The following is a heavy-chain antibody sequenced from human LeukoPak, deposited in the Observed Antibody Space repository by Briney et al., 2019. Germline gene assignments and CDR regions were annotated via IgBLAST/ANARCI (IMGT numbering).Heavy chain of an antibody. D-gene: IGHD2-8*01. Sequence: SETLSLTCTVSGGSLSSYYWNCVRQPAGKGREWIVHIYTSGRTNYNSSLTSRVTISVDTSKHQFSLMRNSVIAADTAMYDCSRGVYLGNGYYFDYWGQGTLVTVSS. V-gene: IGHV4-4*07. CDR3: SRGVYLGNGYYFDY. CDR2: IYTSGRT. J-gene: IGHJ4*02. CDR1: GGSLSSYY.